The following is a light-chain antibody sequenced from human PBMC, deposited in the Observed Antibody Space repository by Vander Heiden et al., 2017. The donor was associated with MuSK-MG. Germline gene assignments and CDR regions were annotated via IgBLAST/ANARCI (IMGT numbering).Light chain of an antibody. Sequence: DIQMTQFPSTLSASVGDRVIITCRASQSISSWVAWYQQKPCKAPKVLIYKASTLHSGVPSTFNRRGPGTEFTLSISSLQPDDFETYYCQQYDKARNTFGQGTKVDIK. V-gene: IGKV1-5*03. CDR3: QQYDKARNT. CDR2: KAS. J-gene: IGKJ2*01. CDR1: QSISSW.